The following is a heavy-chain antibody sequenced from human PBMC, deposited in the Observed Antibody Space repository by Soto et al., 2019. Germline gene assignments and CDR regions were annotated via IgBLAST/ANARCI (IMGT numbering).Heavy chain of an antibody. Sequence: GGSLRLSCAASGLTFSSQWMSWVRLSSGQGLEWVANINQDGSETYYVDSVKGRFTISRDNSMNSLFLQMDSLRSEDTAVYFCARAADWGPGTLVTVS. J-gene: IGHJ4*02. CDR2: INQDGSET. CDR3: ARAAD. V-gene: IGHV3-7*04. CDR1: GLTFSSQW.